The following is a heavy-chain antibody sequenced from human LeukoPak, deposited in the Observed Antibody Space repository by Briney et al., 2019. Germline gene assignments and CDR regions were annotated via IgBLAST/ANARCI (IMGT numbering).Heavy chain of an antibody. D-gene: IGHD3-9*01. CDR3: TLTYYDILTDMSTGRYGMDV. CDR2: IRSKANSYAT. V-gene: IGHV3-73*01. Sequence: GGSLRLSCAASGFTFSGSAMHWVRQASGKGLEWVGRIRSKANSYATAYAASVKGRFTISRDDSKNTAYLQTNSLKTEDTAVYYCTLTYYDILTDMSTGRYGMDVWGQGTTVTVSS. CDR1: GFTFSGSA. J-gene: IGHJ6*02.